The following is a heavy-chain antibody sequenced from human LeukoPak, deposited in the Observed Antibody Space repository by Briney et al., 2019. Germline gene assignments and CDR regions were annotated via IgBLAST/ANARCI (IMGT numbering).Heavy chain of an antibody. CDR3: ARNPSGSYSGMDF. Sequence: SQKISCKASGYIFTSYWICWVRHMPRKGLELMGIISPGDSDTRYSQSFQGQVTISADKSISTAYLQWSSLKASDTAMYYCARNPSGSYSGMDFWGQGTTVTVSS. D-gene: IGHD1-26*01. V-gene: IGHV5-51*01. CDR2: ISPGDSDT. CDR1: GYIFTSYW. J-gene: IGHJ6*02.